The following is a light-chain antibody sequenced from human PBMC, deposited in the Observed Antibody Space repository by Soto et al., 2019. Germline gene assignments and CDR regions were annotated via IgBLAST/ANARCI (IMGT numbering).Light chain of an antibody. J-gene: IGLJ1*01. V-gene: IGLV2-14*01. CDR1: SSDIGAYDY. CDR3: FSFTTTRTHV. CDR2: EVN. Sequence: QSALTQPASLSGSPGQSITISCTGTSSDIGAYDYVSWFQQHPGKAPKLMISEVNNRPSGVSNRFSGSKSGNTAYLTISGLQVEDEAGYFCFSFTTTRTHVFGTGTKVTV.